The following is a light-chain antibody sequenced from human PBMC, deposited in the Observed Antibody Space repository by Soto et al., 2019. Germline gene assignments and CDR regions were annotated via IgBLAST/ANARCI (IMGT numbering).Light chain of an antibody. J-gene: IGLJ2*01. CDR2: SDN. Sequence: QSVLTQAPSASGTPGQRVTISCSGRSSNIGSNIVNWYQQLPGTAPKLLIYSDNQRPSGVPDRFSGSKSGTSASLAISGLQSEDEADYYCAAWDDSLTSVVFGGGTKLTV. V-gene: IGLV1-44*01. CDR3: AAWDDSLTSVV. CDR1: SSNIGSNI.